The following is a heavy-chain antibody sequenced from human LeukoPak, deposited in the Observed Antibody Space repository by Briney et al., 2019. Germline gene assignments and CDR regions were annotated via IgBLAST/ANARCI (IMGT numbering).Heavy chain of an antibody. CDR1: GFIFSSYG. V-gene: IGHV3-30*02. J-gene: IGHJ4*02. Sequence: PGGSLRLSCGASGFIFSSYGMHWARQAPGKGLEWVAFIRYDGRNKYYAESVKGRFTISRDNSKNTLYLQMNSLRAEDTAVYYCAKDSARKSIVGSTTRGVNDYWGQGTLVSVSS. D-gene: IGHD1-26*01. CDR3: AKDSARKSIVGSTTRGVNDY. CDR2: IRYDGRNK.